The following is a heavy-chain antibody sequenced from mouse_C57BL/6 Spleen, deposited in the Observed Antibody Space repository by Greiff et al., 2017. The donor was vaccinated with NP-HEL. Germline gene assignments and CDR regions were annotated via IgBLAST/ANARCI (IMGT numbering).Heavy chain of an antibody. V-gene: IGHV1-54*01. Sequence: VQLQQSGAELVRPGPSVKVSCKASGYAFTNYLIEWVKQRPGQGLEWIGVINPGSGGTNYNEKFKGKATLTADKSSSTAYMQLSSLTSEDSAVYFCARHEDFAYWGQGTLVTVSA. CDR1: GYAFTNYL. J-gene: IGHJ3*01. CDR3: ARHEDFAY. CDR2: INPGSGGT.